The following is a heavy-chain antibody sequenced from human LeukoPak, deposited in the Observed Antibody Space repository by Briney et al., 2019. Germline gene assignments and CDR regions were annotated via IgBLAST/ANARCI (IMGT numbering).Heavy chain of an antibody. J-gene: IGHJ4*02. Sequence: PSETLSLTCAVYGGSFSGYYWSWIRQPPGKGLEWIGEINHSGSTNYNPSLKSRVTISVDTSRNQFSLKLSSVTAADTAVYYCARAPSGRRGYDYWGQGTLVTVSS. V-gene: IGHV4-34*01. CDR2: INHSGST. D-gene: IGHD3-10*01. CDR1: GGSFSGYY. CDR3: ARAPSGRRGYDY.